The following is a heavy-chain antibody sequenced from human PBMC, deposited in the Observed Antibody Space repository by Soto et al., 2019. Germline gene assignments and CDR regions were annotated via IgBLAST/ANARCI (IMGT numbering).Heavy chain of an antibody. Sequence: GSLRLSCAASGFTFSSYAMSWVRQAPGKGLEWASAISGSGGSTYYADSVKGRFTISRDNSKNTLYLQMNSLRAEDTAVYYCAKGRSYYYYYGVDVWGQGTTVNVSS. CDR3: AKGRSYYYYYGVDV. V-gene: IGHV3-23*01. J-gene: IGHJ6*02. CDR1: GFTFSSYA. CDR2: ISGSGGST.